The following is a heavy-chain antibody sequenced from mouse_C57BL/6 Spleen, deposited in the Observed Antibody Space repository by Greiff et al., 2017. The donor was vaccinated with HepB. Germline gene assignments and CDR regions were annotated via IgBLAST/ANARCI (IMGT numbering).Heavy chain of an antibody. CDR2: IDPSDSYT. Sequence: VQLQQSGAELVKPGASVKLSCKASGYTFTSYWMQWVKQRPGQGLEWIGEIDPSDSYTNYNQKFKGMATLTVDTSSSTAYMQLSSLTSEDSAVYYCARSDGSFDYWGQGTTLTVSS. J-gene: IGHJ2*01. D-gene: IGHD1-1*01. CDR3: ARSDGSFDY. V-gene: IGHV1-50*01. CDR1: GYTFTSYW.